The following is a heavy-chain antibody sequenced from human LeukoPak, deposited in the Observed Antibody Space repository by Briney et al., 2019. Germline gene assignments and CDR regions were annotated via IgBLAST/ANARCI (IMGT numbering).Heavy chain of an antibody. Sequence: GGSLRLSCAVSGFIFRNYWMSWVRQAPGRGLEWMANIKQDGSEKYYVDSVKGRFTISRDNAKNSLYLQMNSLRAEDTAVYYCARVTGYYYYYMDVWGKGTTVTVSS. V-gene: IGHV3-7*01. CDR3: ARVTGYYYYYMDV. D-gene: IGHD1-14*01. J-gene: IGHJ6*03. CDR1: GFIFRNYW. CDR2: IKQDGSEK.